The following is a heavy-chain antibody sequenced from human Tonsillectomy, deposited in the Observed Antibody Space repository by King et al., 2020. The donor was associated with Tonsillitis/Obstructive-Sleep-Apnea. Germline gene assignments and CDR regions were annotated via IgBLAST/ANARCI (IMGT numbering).Heavy chain of an antibody. CDR3: AREFSSGWLSGAFDI. V-gene: IGHV3-48*02. D-gene: IGHD6-19*01. J-gene: IGHJ3*02. CDR2: ISSSSSTI. Sequence: VQLVESGGGLVQPGGSPRLSCAASGFTFSSYSMNWVRQAPGKGLEWVSYISSSSSTIYYADSVKGRFTISRDNAKNSLYLQMNSLRDEDTAVYYCAREFSSGWLSGAFDIWGQGTMVTVSS. CDR1: GFTFSSYS.